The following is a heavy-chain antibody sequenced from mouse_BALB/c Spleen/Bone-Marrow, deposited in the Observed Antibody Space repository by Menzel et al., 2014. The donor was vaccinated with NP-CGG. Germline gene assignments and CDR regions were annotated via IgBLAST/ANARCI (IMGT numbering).Heavy chain of an antibody. J-gene: IGHJ2*01. CDR3: ARHFYGTSYFDY. V-gene: IGHV1-62-2*01. D-gene: IGHD1-1*01. CDR2: FYPGNGNI. CDR1: GYTFTDYI. Sequence: QVQLQQSGDELVKPGASVKLSCKASGYTFTDYIIHWVKQRSGQGLEWIGWFYPGNGNIKFSEKFNDKATLTADKSSSTVYMELSRLTSEDSAVYFCARHFYGTSYFDYWGQGTTLTVSS.